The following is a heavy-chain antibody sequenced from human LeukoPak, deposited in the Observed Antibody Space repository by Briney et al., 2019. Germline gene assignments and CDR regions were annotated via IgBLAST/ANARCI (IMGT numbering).Heavy chain of an antibody. D-gene: IGHD3-22*01. Sequence: GRSLRLSCAASGFIFSSYGMHWVRQAPGKGLEWVANIKQDGSEKYYVDSVKGRFTISRDNAKNSLYLQMNSLRAEDTAVYYCARGDYYDSSGFYHDAFDIWGQGTMVTVSS. J-gene: IGHJ3*02. CDR3: ARGDYYDSSGFYHDAFDI. V-gene: IGHV3-7*01. CDR1: GFIFSSYG. CDR2: IKQDGSEK.